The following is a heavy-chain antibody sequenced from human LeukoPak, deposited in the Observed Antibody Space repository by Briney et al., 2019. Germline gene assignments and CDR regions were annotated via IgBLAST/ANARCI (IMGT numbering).Heavy chain of an antibody. CDR1: GYTFTGYY. V-gene: IGHV1-2*02. CDR3: PRVRRRDYYDSRGYCGGVIDY. Sequence: ASVKVSCKASGYTFTGYYMHWVRQAPGQGLEWMGWINPNSGGTNYAQKFQGRVTMTRDTSISTAYMELSRLRSDDTAVYYCPRVRRRDYYDSRGYCGGVIDYWGQGTLVTVSS. CDR2: INPNSGGT. D-gene: IGHD3-22*01. J-gene: IGHJ4*02.